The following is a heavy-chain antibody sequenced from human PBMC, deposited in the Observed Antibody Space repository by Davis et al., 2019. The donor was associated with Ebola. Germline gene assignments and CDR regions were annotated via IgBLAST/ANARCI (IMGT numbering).Heavy chain of an antibody. CDR3: ARDTPGTFDY. J-gene: IGHJ4*02. Sequence: GESLKISCVASGFTFSSYAMSWVRQAPGKGLEWVSGISGSGASTYSADSVKGRFTISRDNSKSTLHLQMSSLRAEDTAVYYCARDTPGTFDYWGQGTLVTVSS. V-gene: IGHV3-23*01. D-gene: IGHD2-15*01. CDR1: GFTFSSYA. CDR2: ISGSGAST.